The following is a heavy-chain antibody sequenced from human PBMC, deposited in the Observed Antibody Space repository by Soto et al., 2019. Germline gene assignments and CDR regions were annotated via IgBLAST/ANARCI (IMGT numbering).Heavy chain of an antibody. J-gene: IGHJ4*02. CDR1: GFTFSSYW. V-gene: IGHV3-74*01. CDR3: AVAVAGPTAIGY. CDR2: FNSDGSST. Sequence: EVQLVESGGGLVQPGGSLRLSCAASGFTFSSYWMHWVRQAPGKGRVWVSRFNSDGSSTSYADSVKGRFTISRDNAKNTLYLQMNSLRAEDTAVYYCAVAVAGPTAIGYWGQGTLVTVSS. D-gene: IGHD6-19*01.